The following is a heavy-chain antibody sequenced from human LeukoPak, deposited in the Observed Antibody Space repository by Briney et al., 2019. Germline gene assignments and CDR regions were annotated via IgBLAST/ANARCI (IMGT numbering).Heavy chain of an antibody. CDR1: GFTFNSYA. Sequence: GGSLRLSCAASGFTFNSYAMSWVRQAPGKGLEWVSAISGSGGSTYYADSVKGRFTISRDNSKNTLYLQMNSLRAEDTAVYYCAKLKAYSWGRTYDFDYWGQGTLVTVSS. V-gene: IGHV3-23*01. CDR3: AKLKAYSWGRTYDFDY. D-gene: IGHD5-18*01. CDR2: ISGSGGST. J-gene: IGHJ4*02.